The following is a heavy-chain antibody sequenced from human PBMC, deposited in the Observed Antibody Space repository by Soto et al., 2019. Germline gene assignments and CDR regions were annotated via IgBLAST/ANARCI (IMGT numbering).Heavy chain of an antibody. D-gene: IGHD3-3*01. V-gene: IGHV2-5*02. CDR1: GFSLSTSGVG. Sequence: GSGPTLVNPTQTLTLTCTFSGFSLSTSGVGVGWIRQPPGKALEWLALIYWDDDKRYSPSLKSRLTIAKDTSKNQVVLTMTNMDPVDTATYYCAHSTRSYDFWSGSPLDYYYYYMEVWGKGTTVTVSS. CDR3: AHSTRSYDFWSGSPLDYYYYYMEV. CDR2: IYWDDDK. J-gene: IGHJ6*03.